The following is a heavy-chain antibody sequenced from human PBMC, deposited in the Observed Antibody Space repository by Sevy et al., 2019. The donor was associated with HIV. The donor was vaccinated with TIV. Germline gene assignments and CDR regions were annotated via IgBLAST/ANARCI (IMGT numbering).Heavy chain of an antibody. V-gene: IGHV3-48*03. J-gene: IGHJ4*02. CDR2: ISNSGSTI. CDR1: GFTFSSYE. Sequence: GGSLRLSCTASGFTFSSYEMNWVRQAPGKGLEWVSYISNSGSTIHYSDSVKGRFTISRDNAKNSLYQQMNSLRAEDTAVYYCARDLPPSATTVPHFDYWGRGTLVTGSS. D-gene: IGHD4-17*01. CDR3: ARDLPPSATTVPHFDY.